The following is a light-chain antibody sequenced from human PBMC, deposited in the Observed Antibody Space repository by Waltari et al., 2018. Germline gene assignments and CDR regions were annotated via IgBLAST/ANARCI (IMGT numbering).Light chain of an antibody. CDR2: KAS. CDR1: QSIGTW. J-gene: IGKJ4*01. V-gene: IGKV1-5*03. CDR3: QQYSNYELT. Sequence: DIQMPQSPSTLPASVGDRVTITRRASQSIGTWLAWYQQKPGKAPKVLMYKASNLENGVPSRFSGSGSGTEFTLTISSLQPDDFATYYCQQYSNYELTFGGGTKVEIK.